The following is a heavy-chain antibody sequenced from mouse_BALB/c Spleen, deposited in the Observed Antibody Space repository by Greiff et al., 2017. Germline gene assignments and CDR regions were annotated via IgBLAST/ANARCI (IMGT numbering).Heavy chain of an antibody. CDR1: GFTFSSFG. Sequence: DVMLVESGGGLVQPGGSRKLSCAASGFTFSSFGMHWVRQAPEKGLEWVAYISSGSSTIYYADTVKGRFTISRDNPKNTLFLQMTSLRSEDTAMYYCARTLYDYDAMDYWGQGTSVTVSS. V-gene: IGHV5-17*02. D-gene: IGHD2-3*01. J-gene: IGHJ4*01. CDR2: ISSGSSTI. CDR3: ARTLYDYDAMDY.